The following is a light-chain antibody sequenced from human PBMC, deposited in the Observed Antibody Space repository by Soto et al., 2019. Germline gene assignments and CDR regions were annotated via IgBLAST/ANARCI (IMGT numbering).Light chain of an antibody. J-gene: IGKJ2*01. V-gene: IGKV3-15*01. CDR3: QQYHRIPET. Sequence: EIVMTQSPATLSVSPGERATLSCRASQSVSSNLAWYQQKPGQAPRLLIYGASTRATGIPARFSGSGSGTEFTLTISSLQSEDVAVYYCQQYHRIPETFGQGTRLEIK. CDR1: QSVSSN. CDR2: GAS.